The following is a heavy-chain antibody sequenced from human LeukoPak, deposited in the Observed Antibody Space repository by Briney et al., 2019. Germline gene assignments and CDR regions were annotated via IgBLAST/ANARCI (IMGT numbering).Heavy chain of an antibody. D-gene: IGHD3-3*01. Sequence: GGSLRLSCAASGFTFSKYSMSWVRQAPGKGLECVANIKEDGSEEYYVDSVKGRFTISRDNAKNSLYLQMNSLRDEDTAVYYCALPASGVARFDYWGQGTLVTVSS. CDR2: IKEDGSEE. J-gene: IGHJ4*02. CDR3: ALPASGVARFDY. CDR1: GFTFSKYS. V-gene: IGHV3-7*01.